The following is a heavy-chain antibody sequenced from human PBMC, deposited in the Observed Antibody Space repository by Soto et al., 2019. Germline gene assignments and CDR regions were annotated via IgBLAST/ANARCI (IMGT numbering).Heavy chain of an antibody. CDR1: GYTFTSYG. CDR2: ITTDKGKT. CDR3: ANRAPAFDY. V-gene: IGHV1-18*01. J-gene: IGHJ4*01. Sequence: QVQLVQSGPEVKKPGASVKVSCKTSGYTFTSYGISWVRQAPGQGLEWMGWITTDKGKTNYAQKFQGRVTMTTDTSTITAYMERRSLRSDDTAVYYCANRAPAFDYCGRGTLVTVSS.